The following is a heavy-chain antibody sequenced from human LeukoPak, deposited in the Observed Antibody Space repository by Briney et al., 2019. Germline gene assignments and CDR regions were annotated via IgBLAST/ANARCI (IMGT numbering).Heavy chain of an antibody. CDR3: ARSHSSMGYYYYMDV. V-gene: IGHV3-23*01. Sequence: GGSLRLSCAASGFTFSSYAMSWVRQAPGKGLEWVSAISGSGGSTYYADSVKGRFTISRDNSKNTLYLQMNSLRAEDTAVYYCARSHSSMGYYYYMDVWGKGTTVTVSS. J-gene: IGHJ6*03. D-gene: IGHD6-13*01. CDR1: GFTFSSYA. CDR2: ISGSGGST.